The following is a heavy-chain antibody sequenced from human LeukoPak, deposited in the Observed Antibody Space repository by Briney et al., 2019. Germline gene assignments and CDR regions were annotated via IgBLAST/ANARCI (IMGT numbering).Heavy chain of an antibody. D-gene: IGHD6-19*01. CDR1: GFTFDDYA. V-gene: IGHV3-9*01. CDR3: AKNADYSSGWYGGGGFDY. Sequence: GGSLRLSCAASGFTFDDYAMHWVRQAPGMGLEWVSGISWNSGSIGYADSVKGRFTISRDNAKNSLYLQMNSLRAEDTALYYCAKNADYSSGWYGGGGFDYWGQGTLVTVSS. J-gene: IGHJ4*02. CDR2: ISWNSGSI.